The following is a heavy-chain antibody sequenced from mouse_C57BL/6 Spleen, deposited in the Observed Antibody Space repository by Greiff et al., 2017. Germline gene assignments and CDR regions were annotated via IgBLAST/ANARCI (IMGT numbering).Heavy chain of an antibody. D-gene: IGHD3-2*02. Sequence: VQLQQSGPELVKPGASVKISCKASGYAFSSSWMNWVKQRPGKGLEWIGRIYPGDGDTNYNGKFKGKATLTADKSSSTAYMQLSSLTSEDSAVSLCARSTAQATAWFAYWGQGTLVTVSA. CDR2: IYPGDGDT. J-gene: IGHJ3*01. CDR1: GYAFSSSW. CDR3: ARSTAQATAWFAY. V-gene: IGHV1-82*01.